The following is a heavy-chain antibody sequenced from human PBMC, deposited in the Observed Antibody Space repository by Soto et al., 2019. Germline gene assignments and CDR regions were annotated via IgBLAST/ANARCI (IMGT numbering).Heavy chain of an antibody. CDR2: ISAYNGNT. J-gene: IGHJ4*02. CDR3: ARAGSTVTADY. V-gene: IGHV1-18*01. D-gene: IGHD4-17*01. Sequence: QAPGQGMEWMGWISAYNGNTNYAQKLQGRVTMTTDTSTSTAYMGLRSLRSDDTAVYYCARAGSTVTADYWGQGTLVTVSS.